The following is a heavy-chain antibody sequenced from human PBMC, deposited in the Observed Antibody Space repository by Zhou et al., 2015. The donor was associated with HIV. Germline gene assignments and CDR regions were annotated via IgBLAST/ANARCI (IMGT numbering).Heavy chain of an antibody. CDR2: MNPNSGNT. V-gene: IGHV1-8*01. CDR3: ARSLVPGDCSGGSCPAGVN. J-gene: IGHJ4*02. CDR1: GYTFTSYD. Sequence: QVQLVQSGAEVKKPGASVKVSCKASGYTFTSYDINWVRQATGQGLEWMGWMNPNSGNTGYAQKFQGRVTMTRNTSISTAYMELSSLRSEDTAVYYCARSLVPGDCSGGSCPAGVNWGQGTLVTVSS. D-gene: IGHD2-15*01.